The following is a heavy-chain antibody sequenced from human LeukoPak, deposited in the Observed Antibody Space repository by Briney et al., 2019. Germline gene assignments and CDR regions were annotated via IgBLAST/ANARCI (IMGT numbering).Heavy chain of an antibody. CDR2: IYYSGST. D-gene: IGHD3-22*01. J-gene: IGHJ5*02. CDR1: GGSISSGDYY. CDR3: ARFVIVSSFNWFDP. V-gene: IGHV4-30-4*01. Sequence: PSETLSLTCTVSGGSISSGDYYWSWIRQPPGKGLEWIGYIYYSGSTYYNPSLKSRVTISVDTSKNQFSLKLSSVTAADTAVYYCARFVIVSSFNWFDPWGQGTLDTVSS.